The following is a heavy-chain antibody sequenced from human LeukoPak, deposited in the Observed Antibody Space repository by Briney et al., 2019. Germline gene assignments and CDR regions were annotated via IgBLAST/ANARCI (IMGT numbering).Heavy chain of an antibody. Sequence: GGSLRLSCAASGFTFSSYAMSWVRQAPGKGLEWVSSISGGGGSTYYADSVQGRFTISRDNSKNTLYLQMNTLRAEDTAVYYCAKDQGLLLLYYFDYWGQGTLVTVSS. CDR2: ISGGGGST. V-gene: IGHV3-23*01. J-gene: IGHJ4*02. CDR3: AKDQGLLLLYYFDY. CDR1: GFTFSSYA. D-gene: IGHD2-15*01.